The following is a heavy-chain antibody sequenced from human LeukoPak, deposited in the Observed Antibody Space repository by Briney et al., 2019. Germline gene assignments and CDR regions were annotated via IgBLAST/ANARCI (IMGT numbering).Heavy chain of an antibody. J-gene: IGHJ4*02. D-gene: IGHD1-26*01. CDR3: ARDGGVGATDY. V-gene: IGHV4-30-2*01. CDR1: GGSISSGGYY. Sequence: SETLSLTCTVSGGSISSGGYYWSWIRQPPGKGLEWIGYIYHSGSTYYNPPLKSRVTISVDRSKNQFSLKLSSVTAADTAVYYCARDGGVGATDYWGQGTLVTVSS. CDR2: IYHSGST.